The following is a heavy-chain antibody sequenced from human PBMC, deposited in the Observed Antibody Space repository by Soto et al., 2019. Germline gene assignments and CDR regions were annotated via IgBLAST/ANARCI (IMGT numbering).Heavy chain of an antibody. CDR1: GGTFSSYA. J-gene: IGHJ6*02. D-gene: IGHD3-3*01. CDR2: IIPIFGTA. CDR3: ARDVXTIFGVVTYYYYYGMDV. V-gene: IGHV1-69*06. Sequence: GASVKVSCKASGGTFSSYAISWVRQAPGQGLEWMGGIIPIFGTANYAQKFQGRVTITADKSTSTAYMELSSLRSEDTAVYYCARDVXTIFGVVTYYYYYGMDVWGQGTTVTVSS.